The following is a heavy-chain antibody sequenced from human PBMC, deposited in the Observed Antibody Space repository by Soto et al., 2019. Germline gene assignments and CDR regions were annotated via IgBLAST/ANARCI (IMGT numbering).Heavy chain of an antibody. CDR3: ARSITFDWLFFDN. J-gene: IGHJ4*02. CDR1: GGSISRSNW. CDR2: IYHSGST. Sequence: LSLTCAVSGGSISRSNWWSWVRQPPGKGLEWIGGIYHSGSTNYHPSLKSRVTISVDKSKNQFSLKLTSLTAADTAVYYCARSITFDWLFFDNWGQGTLVTVSS. V-gene: IGHV4-4*02. D-gene: IGHD3-9*01.